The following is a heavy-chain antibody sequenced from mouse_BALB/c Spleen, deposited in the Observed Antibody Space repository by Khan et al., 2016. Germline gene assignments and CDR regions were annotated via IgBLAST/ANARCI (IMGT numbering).Heavy chain of an antibody. J-gene: IGHJ2*01. V-gene: IGHV3-2*02. CDR1: GYSITSDYA. CDR3: ARCDYDRRYFDC. D-gene: IGHD2-4*01. CDR2: ITYSGST. Sequence: EVQLQESGPGLVKPSQSLSLTCTVTGYSITSDYAWNWIRQFPGNKLEWMGYITYSGSTSYNPSLKSRISITRDTSKNQFFLQLNSVTTEDTATYYCARCDYDRRYFDCWGQGTTLTVTS.